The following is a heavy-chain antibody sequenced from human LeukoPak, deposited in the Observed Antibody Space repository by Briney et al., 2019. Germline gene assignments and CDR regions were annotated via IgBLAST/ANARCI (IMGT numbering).Heavy chain of an antibody. V-gene: IGHV1-2*02. CDR2: INPNSGGT. J-gene: IGHJ3*02. Sequence: ASVKVSCKASGYTFTGYYMHWVRQAPGQGLEWMGWINPNSGGTNYAQKFQGRVTMTRDTSISTAYMELSSLRSEHTAVYYCARSVEDLGAFDIWGQGTMVTVSS. CDR1: GYTFTGYY. D-gene: IGHD2-15*01. CDR3: ARSVEDLGAFDI.